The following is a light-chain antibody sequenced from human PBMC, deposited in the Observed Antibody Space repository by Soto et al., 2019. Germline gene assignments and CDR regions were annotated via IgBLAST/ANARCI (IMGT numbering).Light chain of an antibody. Sequence: EIVMTQSPATLSVSPWERASLSCRASQSVSSNLAWYLQKPGQAPRLLIYGASTRATGIPARFSGSGSGTEFTLTISSLQSEDFAVYYCQQYNNWPPTFGQGTKVDI. CDR1: QSVSSN. CDR2: GAS. CDR3: QQYNNWPPT. V-gene: IGKV3-15*01. J-gene: IGKJ1*01.